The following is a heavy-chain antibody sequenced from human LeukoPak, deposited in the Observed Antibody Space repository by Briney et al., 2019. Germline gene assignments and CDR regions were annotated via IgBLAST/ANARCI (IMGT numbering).Heavy chain of an antibody. CDR3: ARQGDGYCSSTNCLYTFDY. CDR2: IYYSGST. J-gene: IGHJ4*02. CDR1: GGSISSSSYY. D-gene: IGHD2-2*03. Sequence: SETLSLTCTVSGGSISSSSYYWGWIRQPPGKGLEWIGSIYYSGSTYYSPSLKSRVTISEDTSKNQFSLNLNSVTAADTAVYYCARQGDGYCSSTNCLYTFDYWGQGILVTVSS. V-gene: IGHV4-39*01.